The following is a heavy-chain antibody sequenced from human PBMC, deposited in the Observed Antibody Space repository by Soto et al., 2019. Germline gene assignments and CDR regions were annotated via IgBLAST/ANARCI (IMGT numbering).Heavy chain of an antibody. CDR1: GGSISSGGYS. CDR2: TYHSGST. V-gene: IGHV4-30-2*01. CDR3: ARDRTYYYGSGSYYNWFDP. Sequence: SETLSLTCAVSGGSISSGGYSWSWIRQPPGKGLEWIGYTYHSGSTYYNPSLKSRVTISVDRSKNQFSLKLSSVTAADTAVYYCARDRTYYYGSGSYYNWFDPWGQGTLVTVSS. J-gene: IGHJ5*02. D-gene: IGHD3-10*01.